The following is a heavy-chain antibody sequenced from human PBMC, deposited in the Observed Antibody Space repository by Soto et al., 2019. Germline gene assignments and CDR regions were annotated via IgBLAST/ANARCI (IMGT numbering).Heavy chain of an antibody. Sequence: SETLSLTCAVSGGSISSGGYSWSWIRQPPGKGLEWIGYIYHIGSTYYNPSLKSRVTISVDRSKNQFSLKLTSVTAADTAVYYCARVPGPWGQGTLVTVSS. J-gene: IGHJ5*02. CDR2: IYHIGST. CDR3: ARVPGP. D-gene: IGHD3-10*01. CDR1: GGSISSGGYS. V-gene: IGHV4-30-2*01.